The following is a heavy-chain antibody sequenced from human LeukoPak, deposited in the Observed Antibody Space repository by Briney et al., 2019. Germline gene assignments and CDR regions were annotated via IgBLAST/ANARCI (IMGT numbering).Heavy chain of an antibody. CDR3: ARASFSYGPDNWFDT. Sequence: SETLSLTCTVSGGSISSSSYYWVWIRQPPGKGLEWIGSIYYSGSTYYNPSLKSRVTISVDTSKNQFSLKLSSVTAADTAVYYCARASFSYGPDNWFDTWGQGTLVTVSS. J-gene: IGHJ5*02. V-gene: IGHV4-39*07. CDR1: GGSISSSSYY. D-gene: IGHD5-18*01. CDR2: IYYSGST.